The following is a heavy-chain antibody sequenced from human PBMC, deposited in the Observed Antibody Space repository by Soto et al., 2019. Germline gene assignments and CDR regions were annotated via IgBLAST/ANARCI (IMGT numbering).Heavy chain of an antibody. J-gene: IGHJ6*02. V-gene: IGHV4-30-4*08. CDR3: ARVDASIAARIKYGMDV. Sequence: PSETLSLTCAVYGGSFSGYYWSWIRQPPGKGLEWIGYIYYSGSTYYNPSLKSRVTISVDTSKNQFSLKLSSVTAADTAVYYCARVDASIAARIKYGMDVWGQGTTVTVSS. CDR1: GGSFSGYY. D-gene: IGHD6-6*01. CDR2: IYYSGST.